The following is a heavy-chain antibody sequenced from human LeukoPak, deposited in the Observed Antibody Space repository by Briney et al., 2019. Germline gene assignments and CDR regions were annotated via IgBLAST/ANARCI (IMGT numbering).Heavy chain of an antibody. Sequence: PSETLSLTCTVSGGSVSTSDYYWGWIRQSPVKGLEWIGDVFYTGKANYDPSLRGRATISIDTSKNQFSLKLTYVTAADTAVYYCARVFDSWGQGTLVTVSS. CDR2: VFYTGKA. CDR1: GGSVSTSDYY. J-gene: IGHJ4*02. CDR3: ARVFDS. V-gene: IGHV4-39*07.